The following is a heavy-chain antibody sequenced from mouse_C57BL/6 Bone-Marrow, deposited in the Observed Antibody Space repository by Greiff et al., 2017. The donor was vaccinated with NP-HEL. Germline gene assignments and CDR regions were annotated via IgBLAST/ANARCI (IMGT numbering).Heavy chain of an antibody. CDR1: GYTFTSYW. CDR3: ATPSYDCGLDY. CDR2: IYPSDSGT. D-gene: IGHD2-4*01. V-gene: IGHV1-61*01. Sequence: VKLQQPGAELVRPGSSVKLSCKASGYTFTSYWMDWVKQRPGQGLEWIGNIYPSDSGTHYNQKFKDKATLTVDKSSSTAYMQLSSLTSEDSAVYYCATPSYDCGLDYWGQGTTLTVSS. J-gene: IGHJ2*01.